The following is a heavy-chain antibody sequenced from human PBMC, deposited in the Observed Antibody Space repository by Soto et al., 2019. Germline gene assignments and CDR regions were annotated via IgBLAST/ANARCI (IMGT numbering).Heavy chain of an antibody. V-gene: IGHV3-33*01. CDR3: ARDQGGVTGPGAGFDY. Sequence: QVQLVESGGGVVQPGRSLRLSCAASGFTFSSYGMHWVRQAPGKGLEWVAVIWSDGSNKYYADSVKGRFTISRDNSKNTLYLQMNSLRAEDTAVYYCARDQGGVTGPGAGFDYWGQGTLVTVSS. CDR1: GFTFSSYG. J-gene: IGHJ4*02. D-gene: IGHD2-21*02. CDR2: IWSDGSNK.